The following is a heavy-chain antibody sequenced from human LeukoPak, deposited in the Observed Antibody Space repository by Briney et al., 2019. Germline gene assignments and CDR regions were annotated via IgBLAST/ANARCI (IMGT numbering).Heavy chain of an antibody. D-gene: IGHD3-22*01. CDR2: IKEDGSQI. V-gene: IGHV3-7*01. J-gene: IGHJ4*02. Sequence: GGSLRLSCVGTGFSFSNYWMNWVRQAPGKGLEWVANIKEDGSQIYYVDSVKGRFTISRHNAKNSVYLKMHSLRAEDTAVYYCAGSSGWLFDDWGQGTLVAVSS. CDR1: GFSFSNYW. CDR3: AGSSGWLFDD.